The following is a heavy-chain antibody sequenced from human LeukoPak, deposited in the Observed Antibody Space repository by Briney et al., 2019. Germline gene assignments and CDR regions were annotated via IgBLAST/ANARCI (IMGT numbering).Heavy chain of an antibody. V-gene: IGHV1-18*01. CDR2: ISAYNGNT. Sequence: ASVKVSCKASGYTFSSYGISWVRQAPGQGLEWMAWISAYNGNTDYAQNLRGRVTMTTDTSTSTAYMELRSLRSDDTAVYYCASNTGSDSSGYAYWGQGTLVTVSS. CDR3: ASNTGSDSSGYAY. CDR1: GYTFSSYG. J-gene: IGHJ4*02. D-gene: IGHD3-22*01.